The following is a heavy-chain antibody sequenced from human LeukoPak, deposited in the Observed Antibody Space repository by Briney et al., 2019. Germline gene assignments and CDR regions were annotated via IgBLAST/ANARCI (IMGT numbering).Heavy chain of an antibody. CDR3: AKDAKSYSGSYFDY. Sequence: GGSLRLSCAASGFTFSSYGMHWVRQAPGKGLEWVAVISYDGSNKYYADSVKGRFTISRDNSKNTLYLQMNSLRAEDTAVYYCAKDAKSYSGSYFDYWGQGTLVTVSS. J-gene: IGHJ4*02. V-gene: IGHV3-30*18. D-gene: IGHD1-26*01. CDR1: GFTFSSYG. CDR2: ISYDGSNK.